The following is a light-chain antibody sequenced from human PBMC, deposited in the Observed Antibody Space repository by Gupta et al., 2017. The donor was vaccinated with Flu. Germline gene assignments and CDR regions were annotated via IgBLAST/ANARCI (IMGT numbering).Light chain of an antibody. CDR2: QNN. Sequence: SYDLTPPPSLSVSPGQTASISCFGAKLGNTYVSWYQQKPGQSPLLIIYQNNKRPSGIPERFSGSSSGNTATLTISGTQPLDEADYYCLAWDYSAYLFGPGTKVTVL. CDR3: LAWDYSAYL. CDR1: KLGNTY. J-gene: IGLJ1*01. V-gene: IGLV3-1*01.